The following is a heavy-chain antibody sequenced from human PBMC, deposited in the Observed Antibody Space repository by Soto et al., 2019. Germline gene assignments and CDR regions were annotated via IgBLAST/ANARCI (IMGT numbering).Heavy chain of an antibody. CDR2: INPNSGGT. CDR1: GYTFTGYY. CDR3: ARARFPPSPLYTADV. D-gene: IGHD1-20*01. J-gene: IGHJ6*04. Sequence: ASVKVSCKASGYTFTGYYMHWVRQAPGQGLEWMGWINPNSGGTNYAQKFQGWVTMTRDTSISTAYMELSSLRAEDRAVYYCARARFPPSPLYTADVWGKGTTVTVSS. V-gene: IGHV1-2*04.